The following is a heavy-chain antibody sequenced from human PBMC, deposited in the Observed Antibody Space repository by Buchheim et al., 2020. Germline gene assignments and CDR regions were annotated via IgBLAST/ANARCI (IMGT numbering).Heavy chain of an antibody. CDR2: ISGSGDGT. CDR1: GFTFRTSA. Sequence: EVQLLESGGGLVQPGGSLRLSCTASGFTFRTSAMTWVRQAPGEGLAWVSSISGSGDGTYYADSVKGRFTISRDNSKNMLYLQMNDQRAEDTAVNYCGKEAWNYREFWYMDVWGQGTT. D-gene: IGHD1-7*01. CDR3: GKEAWNYREFWYMDV. V-gene: IGHV3-23*01. J-gene: IGHJ6*02.